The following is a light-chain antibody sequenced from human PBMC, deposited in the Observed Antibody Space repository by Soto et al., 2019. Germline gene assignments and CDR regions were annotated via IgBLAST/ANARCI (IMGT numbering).Light chain of an antibody. Sequence: QSALTQPASVSGSPGQSNTISCTGTSSDVGGYNFVSWYQHHPGKAPKLIIYEVSNRPSGVSNRFSASKSGNTASLTISGLQAEDEADYYCSSYTNSSTLVGFGGGTKVTVL. CDR3: SSYTNSSTLVG. CDR2: EVS. V-gene: IGLV2-14*01. J-gene: IGLJ2*01. CDR1: SSDVGGYNF.